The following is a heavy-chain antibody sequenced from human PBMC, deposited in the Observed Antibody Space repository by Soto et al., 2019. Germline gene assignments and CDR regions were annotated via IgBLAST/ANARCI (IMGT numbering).Heavy chain of an antibody. V-gene: IGHV3-23*01. CDR1: GFTFSSYA. CDR2: ISGNGGNT. J-gene: IGHJ4*02. D-gene: IGHD4-17*01. CDR3: GRGVNSATTGSDY. Sequence: GGSLRLSCAASGFTFSSYAMNWVRQAPGKGLEWVSAISGNGGNTYYADSVKGRFIISRDSSKNTLYLQMNSLRAEDTAIYYCGRGVNSATTGSDYWGQGTLVTVSS.